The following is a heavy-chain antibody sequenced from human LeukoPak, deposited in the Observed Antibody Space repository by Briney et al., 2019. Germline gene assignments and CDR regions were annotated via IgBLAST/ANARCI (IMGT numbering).Heavy chain of an antibody. Sequence: GGSLRLSCAASGFTFSSYSMNWVRQAPGKGLEWVSSITSSNYIYYADSVKGRFIISRDNAKNSLYLQMNSLRAEDTAVYYCATDSDYYGSGSHRDGFDIWGQGTMVTVSS. J-gene: IGHJ3*02. CDR3: ATDSDYYGSGSHRDGFDI. CDR2: ITSSNYI. V-gene: IGHV3-21*01. CDR1: GFTFSSYS. D-gene: IGHD3-10*01.